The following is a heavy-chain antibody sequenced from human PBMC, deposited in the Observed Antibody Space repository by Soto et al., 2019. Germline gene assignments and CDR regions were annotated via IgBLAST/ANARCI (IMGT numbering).Heavy chain of an antibody. CDR2: ISGDMSST. CDR3: ARGIGYSAQDY. D-gene: IGHD1-1*01. Sequence: GGCLRLSCATSGFTFSSYWMHWVRQAPGKGLVWVSRISGDMSSTSYADSVKGRFTISRDNAKNTLYLQMDSLRAEDTAVYYCARGIGYSAQDYWGQGTLVTVSS. J-gene: IGHJ4*02. CDR1: GFTFSSYW. V-gene: IGHV3-74*01.